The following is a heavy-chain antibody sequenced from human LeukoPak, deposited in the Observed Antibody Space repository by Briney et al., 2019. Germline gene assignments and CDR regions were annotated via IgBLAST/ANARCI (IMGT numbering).Heavy chain of an antibody. V-gene: IGHV1-46*01. CDR1: GTIYY. J-gene: IGHJ4*02. Sequence: GASVKVSCKSSGTIYYVHWVRQAPGQGLEWMGIINPSGDTTSYARRFQGRVTMTRDTSTGTVYMELSSLRSGDTAVYYCASRLQSGSPWYFDFWGQGTLVTVSS. CDR2: INPSGDTT. D-gene: IGHD1-26*01. CDR3: ASRLQSGSPWYFDF.